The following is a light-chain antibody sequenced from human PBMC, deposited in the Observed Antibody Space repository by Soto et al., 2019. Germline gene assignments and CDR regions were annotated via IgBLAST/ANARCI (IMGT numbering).Light chain of an antibody. CDR3: QQYSFLPRT. CDR1: QNVLSNY. CDR2: GAS. V-gene: IGKV3-20*01. J-gene: IGKJ1*01. Sequence: EIVLTQSPGTLSLSPGERATLSCWASQNVLSNYLAWYQQKPGQAPRLLIYGASSRATGIPDRSGGSGSGTDFTLTISRLEPEDFAVYYCQQYSFLPRTFGQGTKVEIK.